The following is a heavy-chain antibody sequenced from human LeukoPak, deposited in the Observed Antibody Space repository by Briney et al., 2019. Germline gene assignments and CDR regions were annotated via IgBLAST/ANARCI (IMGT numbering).Heavy chain of an antibody. V-gene: IGHV3-43*02. CDR1: GFTFDDYA. CDR3: ARDPNGGSYLSN. CDR2: ISGDGGST. J-gene: IGHJ4*02. Sequence: GGSLRLSCAASGFTFDDYAMHWVRQAPGKGLEWVSLISGDGGSTYYADSVKGRFTISRDNAKNSLYLQMNSLRAEDTAVYYCARDPNGGSYLSNWGQGTLVTVSS. D-gene: IGHD2-15*01.